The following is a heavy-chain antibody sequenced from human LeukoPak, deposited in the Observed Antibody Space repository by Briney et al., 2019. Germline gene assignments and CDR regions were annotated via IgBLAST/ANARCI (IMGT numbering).Heavy chain of an antibody. J-gene: IGHJ6*02. CDR2: IYPGDSDT. CDR1: GYSFTSYW. V-gene: IGHV5-51*01. Sequence: GESLKISCKGSGYSFTSYWIGWVRQMPGKGLEWMGIIYPGDSDTRYSPSFQGQVTISADKSISTAYLQWSSLKASDTAMYYCARHDTTGTTASHGDGMNVWGQGTTVTVSS. D-gene: IGHD1-1*01. CDR3: ARHDTTGTTASHGDGMNV.